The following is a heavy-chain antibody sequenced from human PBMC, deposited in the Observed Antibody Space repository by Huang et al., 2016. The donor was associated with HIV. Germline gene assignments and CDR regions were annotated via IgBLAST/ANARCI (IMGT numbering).Heavy chain of an antibody. Sequence: QVQLVESGGGVVQPGRSLRLSCAASGFTFSQYSMHWVRQAPGGGRDLVAVISFDGGEKYYADSVKGRFTSSRDNSKNTLYLQMNSLRGQDTAVYYCARQGTYGGFDYWGQGTLVTVSS. CDR1: GFTFSQYS. D-gene: IGHD4-17*01. J-gene: IGHJ4*02. CDR2: ISFDGGEK. CDR3: ARQGTYGGFDY. V-gene: IGHV3-30-3*01.